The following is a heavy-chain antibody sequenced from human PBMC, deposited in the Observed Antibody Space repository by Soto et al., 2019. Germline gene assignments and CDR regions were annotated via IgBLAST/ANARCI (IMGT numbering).Heavy chain of an antibody. V-gene: IGHV1-69*06. Sequence: QVHLVQSGAEVKKPGSSVKVSCTVSGGTLTNYGISWVRQAPGQGLEWMGGIIPMPGTTKYAQKFQGRVTLTADRFTSTAYMEVTSLRSEDTAIYFCARGSGYQLLYLVFWGQGTLVTVSS. CDR3: ARGSGYQLLYLVF. D-gene: IGHD2-2*01. CDR1: GGTLTNYG. J-gene: IGHJ4*02. CDR2: IIPMPGTT.